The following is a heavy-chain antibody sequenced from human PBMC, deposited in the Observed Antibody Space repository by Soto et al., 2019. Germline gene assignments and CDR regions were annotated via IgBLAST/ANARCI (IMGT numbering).Heavy chain of an antibody. V-gene: IGHV3-74*01. CDR2: INSDGGTT. CDR1: GFTCSSSW. J-gene: IGHJ4*02. Sequence: GGSLRLSCAASGFTCSSSWMHWVRQAPGKGLVWVSRINSDGGTTNYADSVKGRFTISRDNAKNTLYLQLNSLSAEDTAVYFCARAGYYRFDYWGQGTVVTVSS. D-gene: IGHD3-9*01. CDR3: ARAGYYRFDY.